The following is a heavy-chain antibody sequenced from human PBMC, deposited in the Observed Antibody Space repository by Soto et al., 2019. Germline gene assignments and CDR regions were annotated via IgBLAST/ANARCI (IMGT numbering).Heavy chain of an antibody. Sequence: SQTLSLTCAISGDSVSSSSVTWNWIRQSPSRGLEWLGRTYYRSKWYNEYAVSVKSRIAINPDTSKNQFSLHLNSVTPEDTAVYSCARATHDAHWFDPWSQGTLVTVSS. CDR2: TYYRSKWYN. CDR3: ARATHDAHWFDP. J-gene: IGHJ5*02. V-gene: IGHV6-1*01. CDR1: GDSVSSSSVT. D-gene: IGHD2-8*01.